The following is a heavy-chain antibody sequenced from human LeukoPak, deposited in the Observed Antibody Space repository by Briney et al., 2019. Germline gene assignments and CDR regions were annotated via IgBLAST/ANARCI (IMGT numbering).Heavy chain of an antibody. CDR3: ARGEQQLAPLYYYYGMDV. V-gene: IGHV1-2*06. CDR1: GYTFTGYY. J-gene: IGHJ6*02. CDR2: INPNSGGT. D-gene: IGHD6-13*01. Sequence: ASVKVSCTASGYTFTGYYMHWVRQAPGQGLEWMGRINPNSGGTNYAQKFQGRVTMTRDTSISTAYMELSRLRSDDTAVYYCARGEQQLAPLYYYYGMDVWGQGTTVTVSS.